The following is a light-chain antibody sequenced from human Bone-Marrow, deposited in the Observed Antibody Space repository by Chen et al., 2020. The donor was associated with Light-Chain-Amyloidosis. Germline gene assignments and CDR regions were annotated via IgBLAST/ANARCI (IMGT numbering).Light chain of an antibody. J-gene: IGLJ3*02. CDR3: QVWDRSSDRPV. CDR2: DDS. Sequence: SYVLPQPSSVSVAPGQPATIACGGNNIESTSVHWYQQTPGQAPLLVVYDDSDRPSGIPERLSGSNSGNTATLTISRVEAGDEADYYCQVWDRSSDRPVFGGGTKLTVL. CDR1: NIESTS. V-gene: IGLV3-21*02.